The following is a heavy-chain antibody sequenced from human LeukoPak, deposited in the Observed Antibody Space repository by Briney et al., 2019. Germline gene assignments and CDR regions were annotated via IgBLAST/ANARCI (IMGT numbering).Heavy chain of an antibody. CDR3: ARVLPPLYHFDY. Sequence: SETLSLTCTVSGGSISSYYWSWIRQPAGKGLEWIGRIYTSGSTNYNPSLKSRVTISVDTSKNQFSLKVSSVTAADTAVYFCARVLPPLYHFDYWGQGTLVTVSS. V-gene: IGHV4-4*07. CDR1: GGSISSYY. CDR2: IYTSGST. J-gene: IGHJ4*02. D-gene: IGHD3-10*01.